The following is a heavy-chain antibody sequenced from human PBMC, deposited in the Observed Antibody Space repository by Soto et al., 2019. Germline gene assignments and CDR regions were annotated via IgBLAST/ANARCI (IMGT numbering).Heavy chain of an antibody. CDR3: ARDRDGYNYSLDY. CDR2: IYYSGST. Sequence: LSLTCTVSGGSISSYYWSWIRQPPGKGLEWIGYIYYSGSTNYNPSLKSRVTISVDTSKNQFSLKLSSVTAADTAVYYCARDRDGYNYSLDYWGQGTLVTVSS. J-gene: IGHJ4*02. D-gene: IGHD5-12*01. V-gene: IGHV4-59*01. CDR1: GGSISSYY.